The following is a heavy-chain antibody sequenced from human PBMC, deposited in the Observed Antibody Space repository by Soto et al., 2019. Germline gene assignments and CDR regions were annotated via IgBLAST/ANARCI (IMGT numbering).Heavy chain of an antibody. V-gene: IGHV1-69*13. CDR3: ATPRGRSDDLTYFDY. Sequence: GASVKVSCKASGGTFSSYAISWVRQAPGQGLEWMGGIIPIFGTANYAQKFQGRVTITADESTSTAYMELSSLRSEDTAVYYCATPRGRSDDLTYFDYWGQGTLVTVSS. J-gene: IGHJ4*02. CDR2: IIPIFGTA. CDR1: GGTFSSYA. D-gene: IGHD3-10*01.